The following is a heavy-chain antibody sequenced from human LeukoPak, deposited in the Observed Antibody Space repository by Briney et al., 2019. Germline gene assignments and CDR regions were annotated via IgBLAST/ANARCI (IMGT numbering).Heavy chain of an antibody. CDR2: IGIAGDT. CDR3: IRGGIQVSGIDAFDI. V-gene: IGHV3-13*01. D-gene: IGHD5/OR15-5a*01. Sequence: TGGSLRLSCAASGFTFSSYDMHWVRQAPGRGLEWVSAIGIAGDTYYPDSVKGRFTISRENAKNSTYLQMNSLKDGDTAVYYCIRGGIQVSGIDAFDIWGQGTMVTVSS. J-gene: IGHJ3*02. CDR1: GFTFSSYD.